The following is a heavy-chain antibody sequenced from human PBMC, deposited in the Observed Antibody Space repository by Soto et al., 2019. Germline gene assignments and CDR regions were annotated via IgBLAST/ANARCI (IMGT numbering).Heavy chain of an antibody. CDR2: ISAYNGNT. CDR1: GYTFTSYG. V-gene: IGHV1-18*04. J-gene: IGHJ5*02. D-gene: IGHD4-17*01. Sequence: ASVKVSCKASGYTFTSYGISWVRQAPGQGLEWMGWISAYNGNTNYAQKLQGRVTMTTDTSTSTAYMELRSLRSDDTAVYYCARTRRPTVVTPNWFDPWGQGTLVTVSS. CDR3: ARTRRPTVVTPNWFDP.